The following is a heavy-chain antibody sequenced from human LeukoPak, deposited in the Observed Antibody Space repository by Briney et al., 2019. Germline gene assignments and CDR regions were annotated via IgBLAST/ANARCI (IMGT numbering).Heavy chain of an antibody. D-gene: IGHD2-2*01. J-gene: IGHJ4*02. CDR1: GYTFTGYY. CDR2: LNPNSGDT. V-gene: IGHV1-2*06. CDR3: ARVRGYCSSTSCYDFDY. Sequence: GASVKVSCKASGYTFTGYYVHWVRQAPGQGLEWMGRLNPNSGDTNCAQNFQGRVTMTRDTSISKAYMELNRLKSDDTAVYFCARVRGYCSSTSCYDFDYWGQGTLVTVSS.